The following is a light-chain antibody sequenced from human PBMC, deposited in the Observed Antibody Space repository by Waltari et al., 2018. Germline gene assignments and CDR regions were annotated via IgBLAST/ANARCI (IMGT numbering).Light chain of an antibody. J-gene: IGLJ1*01. CDR2: RHM. Sequence: SVLTQPPSASGTPGQRVTISCSGSSSNIGSNTVNWYQQLPGTGPKLLIDRHMPRPSVVPVRFSGSKSVTSASLAISWLQSEDEADYYCASCDDSLNVLYVFGTATKVTVL. CDR3: ASCDDSLNVLYV. CDR1: SSNIGSNT. V-gene: IGLV1-44*01.